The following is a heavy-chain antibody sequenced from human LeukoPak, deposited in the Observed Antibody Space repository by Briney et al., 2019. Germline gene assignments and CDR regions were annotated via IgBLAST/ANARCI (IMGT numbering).Heavy chain of an antibody. CDR3: ARDPTGYYYFDY. J-gene: IGHJ4*02. CDR1: GYTFTNHY. Sequence: ASVKVSCTASGYTFTNHYVHWVRQAPGQGLKWMGIINPLSGSTTYAQKFQGRVTMTRDTSTSTVYVQLNSLTSEDTAVYFCARDPTGYYYFDYWGQGTLVTVSS. CDR2: INPLSGST. V-gene: IGHV1-46*01. D-gene: IGHD3-9*01.